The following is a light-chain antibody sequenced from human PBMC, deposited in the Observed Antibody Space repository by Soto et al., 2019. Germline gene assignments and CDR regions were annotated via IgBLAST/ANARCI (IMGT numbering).Light chain of an antibody. V-gene: IGLV1-44*01. CDR1: RSNVGRNS. Sequence: QSVVTQPPSASQTPGQRVTISCSGSRSNVGRNSVSWYQHVPGTAPKLLIYSHDQRPSAVPDRISASRSGTAASLAISGLRSEDEAFYYCAAWDDSLNAWVFGGGTKVTVL. J-gene: IGLJ3*02. CDR2: SHD. CDR3: AAWDDSLNAWV.